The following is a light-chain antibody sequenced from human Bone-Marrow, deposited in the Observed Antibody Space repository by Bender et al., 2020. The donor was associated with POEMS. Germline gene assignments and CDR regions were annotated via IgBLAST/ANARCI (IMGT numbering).Light chain of an antibody. CDR2: EVT. Sequence: QSALTQPASVSGSPGQSITISCTGSSSDVGGYNYVSWYQQYPGKAPKLIIYEVTERPSGVSNRFSGSRSGTTASLTISGLQAEDEADYYCCSYAGSSNNFYVFGTGTKVTVL. J-gene: IGLJ1*01. CDR1: SSDVGGYNY. CDR3: CSYAGSSNNFYV. V-gene: IGLV2-23*02.